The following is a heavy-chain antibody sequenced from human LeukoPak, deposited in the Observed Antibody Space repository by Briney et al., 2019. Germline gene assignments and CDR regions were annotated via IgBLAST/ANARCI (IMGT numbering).Heavy chain of an antibody. CDR3: AKSLYSGSY. J-gene: IGHJ4*02. V-gene: IGHV3-30*18. D-gene: IGHD1-26*01. CDR2: ISYDGSNK. CDR1: EFTFSRHG. Sequence: GGSLRLSCAPSEFTFSRHGMHWVRQAPGKGLEWVAVISYDGSNKYYADSVKGRFTISRDNSKNTLYLQMNSLRAEDTAVYYCAKSLYSGSYWGQGTLVTVSS.